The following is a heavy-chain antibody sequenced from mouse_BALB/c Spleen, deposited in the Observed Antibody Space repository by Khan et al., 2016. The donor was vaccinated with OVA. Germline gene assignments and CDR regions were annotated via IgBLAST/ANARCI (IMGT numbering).Heavy chain of an antibody. CDR3: ARLGPAFAY. CDR2: IGYSGST. CDR1: GYSITSDYA. D-gene: IGHD4-1*01. Sequence: EVQLQESGPGLVKPSQSLSLTCTVTGYSITSDYAWNWIRQFPGNKLEWMGYIGYSGSTSSNPSLKSRISITRDTSKNQFFLRLNSVTNEDTATYYCARLGPAFAYWGQGTLVTVSA. J-gene: IGHJ3*01. V-gene: IGHV3-2*02.